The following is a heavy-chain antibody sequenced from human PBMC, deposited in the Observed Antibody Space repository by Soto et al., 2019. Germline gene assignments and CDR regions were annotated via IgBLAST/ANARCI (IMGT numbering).Heavy chain of an antibody. CDR1: GFTFNNYW. CDR3: ARDLTSLGTPGDDFDY. CDR2: IDGGGTIT. J-gene: IGHJ4*02. D-gene: IGHD7-27*01. Sequence: EVQLVESGGGSVQPGGSLRLSCAASGFTFNNYWMHWVRQAPGKGLVWVSRIDGGGTITTYADSVKGRFSISRDNAKNTLYLQMNNLRDDDTAVYYCARDLTSLGTPGDDFDYWGQGTLVTVSS. V-gene: IGHV3-74*01.